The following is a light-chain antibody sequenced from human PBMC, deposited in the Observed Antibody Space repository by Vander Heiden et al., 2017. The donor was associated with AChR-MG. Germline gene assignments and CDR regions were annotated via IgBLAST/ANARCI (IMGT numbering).Light chain of an antibody. CDR2: VSNDGSH. J-gene: IGLJ2*01. CDR3: QTWSTGIVV. Sequence: QLVLAQSPSASASLGGSVTLTCTLSSGPGSYALAWHQQHSEKGPLYLLKVSNDGSHFKGDGIPDCVSGSGSAPARSLTISSRQAEDDSYYYSQTWSTGIVVFGGGTKLTVL. CDR1: SGPGSYA. V-gene: IGLV4-69*01.